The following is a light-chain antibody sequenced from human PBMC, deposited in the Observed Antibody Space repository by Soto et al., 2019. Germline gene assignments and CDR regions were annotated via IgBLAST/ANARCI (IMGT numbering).Light chain of an antibody. V-gene: IGLV2-14*01. CDR3: SSYTSSSTLGV. CDR2: DVS. Sequence: QSVLTQPASVSGSPGQSSTISCPGTSSDVGGYNYVSWYQQHPGKAPKLMIYDVSNRPSGVSNRFSGSKSGNTASLTISGLQAEDEADYYCSSYTSSSTLGVFGTGTKVTVL. J-gene: IGLJ1*01. CDR1: SSDVGGYNY.